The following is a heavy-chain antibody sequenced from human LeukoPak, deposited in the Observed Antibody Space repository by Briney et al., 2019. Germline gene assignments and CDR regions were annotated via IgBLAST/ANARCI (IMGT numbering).Heavy chain of an antibody. Sequence: ASVKVSCKVYGYTLTELSMHWVRQAPGKGLEWMGGFDPEDGETIYAQKFQGRVTMTEDTSTDTAYMELSSLRSEDTAVYYCATAAGGGELNLDYWGQGTLVTVSS. CDR1: GYTLTELS. CDR2: FDPEDGET. J-gene: IGHJ4*02. CDR3: ATAAGGGELNLDY. D-gene: IGHD3-16*01. V-gene: IGHV1-24*01.